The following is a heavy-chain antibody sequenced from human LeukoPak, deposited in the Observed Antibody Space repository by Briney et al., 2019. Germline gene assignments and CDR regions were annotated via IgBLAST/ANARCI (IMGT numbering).Heavy chain of an antibody. CDR2: VIAISGTT. Sequence: SVKVSCEASGDSFNNFAFSWVRQAPGQGLEWMGGVIAISGTTNYAQRFQGRVTITTDESTNTAYMHLSSLRSEDSALYYCVRGKRNGYFGATTYYNDFYYMDVWGKGTTVTVSS. CDR3: VRGKRNGYFGATTYYNDFYYMDV. V-gene: IGHV1-69*05. CDR1: GDSFNNFA. J-gene: IGHJ6*03. D-gene: IGHD3-10*01.